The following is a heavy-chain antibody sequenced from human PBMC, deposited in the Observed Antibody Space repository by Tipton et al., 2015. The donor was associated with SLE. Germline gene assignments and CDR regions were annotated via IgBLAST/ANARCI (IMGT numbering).Heavy chain of an antibody. CDR3: ARENSGNFLPPNYFDY. CDR2: IYYTGSA. J-gene: IGHJ4*02. V-gene: IGHV4-59*01. D-gene: IGHD1-26*01. CDR1: GASISSSY. Sequence: TLSLTCTVSGASISSSYWSWIRQPPGKGLEWIGYIYYTGSANYNPSLKSRVTISIDTSKNQFSLKVNSVTAADTAVYYCARENSGNFLPPNYFDYWGQGALVTGSS.